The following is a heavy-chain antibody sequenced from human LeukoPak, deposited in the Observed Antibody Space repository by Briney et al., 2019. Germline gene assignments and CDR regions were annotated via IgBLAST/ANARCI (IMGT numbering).Heavy chain of an antibody. Sequence: GGSLRLSCAASGFTFSSYWMSWVRQAPGKGLEWVANIKKDGSEKYYVDSVKGRFTISRDNAKNSLFLQMNSLRAEDTAVYYCAREGDGYNSPIDYWGQGILVTVSS. J-gene: IGHJ4*02. CDR1: GFTFSSYW. CDR3: AREGDGYNSPIDY. CDR2: IKKDGSEK. D-gene: IGHD5-24*01. V-gene: IGHV3-7*01.